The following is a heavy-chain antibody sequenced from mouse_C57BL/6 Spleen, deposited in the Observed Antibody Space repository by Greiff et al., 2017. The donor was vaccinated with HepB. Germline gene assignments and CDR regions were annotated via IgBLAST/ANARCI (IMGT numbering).Heavy chain of an antibody. Sequence: LVESVAELVRPGASVKLSCTASGFNIKNTYMHWVKQRPEQGLEWIGRIDPANGNTKYAPKFQGKATITADTSSNTAYLQLSSLTSDDTAIYYWAREGVGRDWYFDVWGTGTTVTVSS. CDR1: GFNIKNTY. J-gene: IGHJ1*03. V-gene: IGHV14-3*01. D-gene: IGHD6-1*01. CDR3: AREGVGRDWYFDV. CDR2: IDPANGNT.